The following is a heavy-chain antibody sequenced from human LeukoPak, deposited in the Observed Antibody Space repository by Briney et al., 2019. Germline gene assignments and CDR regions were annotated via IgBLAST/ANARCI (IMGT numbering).Heavy chain of an antibody. CDR3: AREPYYDSSGYSPDY. D-gene: IGHD3-22*01. CDR1: GFTFDDYG. V-gene: IGHV3-20*04. J-gene: IGHJ4*02. CDR2: INWNGGST. Sequence: GGSLRLSCAASGFTFDDYGMSWVRQAPGKGLEWVSGINWNGGSTGYADSVKGRFTISRDNAKNSLYLQMNSLRAEDTALYYCAREPYYDSSGYSPDYWGQGTLVTVSS.